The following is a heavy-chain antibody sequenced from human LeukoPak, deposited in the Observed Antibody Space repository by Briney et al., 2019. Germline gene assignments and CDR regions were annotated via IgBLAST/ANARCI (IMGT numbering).Heavy chain of an antibody. J-gene: IGHJ4*02. Sequence: GGSLRLSCAASGFTFSSYWMSWVRQAPGKGLEWVANIKQDGSEKDYVDSVKGRFTISRDNAKNSLYLQMNSLRAEDTAVYYCARDHDDYYDSSGPNDYWGQGTLVTVSS. V-gene: IGHV3-7*01. CDR1: GFTFSSYW. CDR3: ARDHDDYYDSSGPNDY. D-gene: IGHD3-22*01. CDR2: IKQDGSEK.